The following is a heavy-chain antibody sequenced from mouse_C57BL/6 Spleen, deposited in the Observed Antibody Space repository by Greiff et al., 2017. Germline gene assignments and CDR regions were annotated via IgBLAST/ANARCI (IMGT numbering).Heavy chain of an antibody. CDR1: GYTFTSYW. V-gene: IGHV1-69*01. CDR3: ARMGYSGAMDY. CDR2: IDPSDSYT. Sequence: QVQLQQPGAELVMPGASVKLSCKASGYTFTSYWMHWVKQRPGQGLEWIGEIDPSDSYTNYNQKFKGKSTLTVDKSSSTACMQLSSLTSEDSAVYYCARMGYSGAMDYWGQGTSVTVSS. J-gene: IGHJ4*01. D-gene: IGHD3-1*01.